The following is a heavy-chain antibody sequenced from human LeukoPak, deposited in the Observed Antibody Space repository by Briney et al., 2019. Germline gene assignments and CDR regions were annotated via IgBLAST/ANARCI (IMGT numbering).Heavy chain of an antibody. CDR2: IYHSGST. Sequence: SRTLSLTCAVSGGSISSGGYSWSWIRQPPGKGLEWIGYIYHSGSTYYNPSLKSRVTISVDRSKNQFSLKLSSVTAADTAVYYCARGDDILTGYQNWGQGTLVTVSS. CDR1: GGSISSGGYS. V-gene: IGHV4-30-2*01. CDR3: ARGDDILTGYQN. D-gene: IGHD3-9*01. J-gene: IGHJ4*02.